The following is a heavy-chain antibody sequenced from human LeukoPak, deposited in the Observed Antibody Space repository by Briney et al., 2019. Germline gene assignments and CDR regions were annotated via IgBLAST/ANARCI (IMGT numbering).Heavy chain of an antibody. Sequence: PGGSLRLSCAASGFTFDDYAMHWVRQAPGKGLEWVSGISWNSGSIGYADSVKGRFTISRDNAKNSLYLQMNSLRAEDTALYYCAKDSVTVVSYYYYYYMDVWGKGTTVTVSS. CDR1: GFTFDDYA. J-gene: IGHJ6*03. V-gene: IGHV3-9*01. D-gene: IGHD4-23*01. CDR3: AKDSVTVVSYYYYYYMDV. CDR2: ISWNSGSI.